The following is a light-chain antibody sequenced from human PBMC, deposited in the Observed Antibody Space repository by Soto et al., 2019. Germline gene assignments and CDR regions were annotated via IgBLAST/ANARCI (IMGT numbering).Light chain of an antibody. Sequence: IEVTQSPSSLAASLGDRVTITCRASQGISTFLAWYQQHPGTAPKRLIYDASNLQSGFPSRFSGSGSGTEFTLTISSLQPEDFATYYCQQRETFGPGTKVDIK. V-gene: IGKV1-9*01. CDR3: QQRET. CDR2: DAS. J-gene: IGKJ3*01. CDR1: QGISTF.